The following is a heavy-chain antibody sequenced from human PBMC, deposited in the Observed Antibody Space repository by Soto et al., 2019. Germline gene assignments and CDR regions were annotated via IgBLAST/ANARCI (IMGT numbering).Heavy chain of an antibody. V-gene: IGHV4-59*01. D-gene: IGHD6-13*01. CDR1: DLSICRWY. CDR2: IYYSGST. CDR3: ARGYSSSPTG. Sequence: SQIMSLTCLFWDLSICRWYWNSLRQPPGKGLEWIGYIYYSGSTNYNPSLKSRVTISVDTSKNQFSLKLSSVTAADTDVYYCARGYSSSPTGRGQGTLVTVSS. J-gene: IGHJ4*02.